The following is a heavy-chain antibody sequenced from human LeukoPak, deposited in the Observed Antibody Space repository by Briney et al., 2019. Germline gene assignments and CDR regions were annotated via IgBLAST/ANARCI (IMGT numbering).Heavy chain of an antibody. D-gene: IGHD4-23*01. J-gene: IGHJ4*02. CDR1: GFTFSNYW. CDR3: AKRADYGGNSYDY. Sequence: GGSLRPSCAASGFTFSNYWMHWVRQAPGKGLVWVSRINSDGTSTSYADSVKGRFTISRDNAKNTLYLQVNSLRTEDTALYHCAKRADYGGNSYDYWGQGTLVTVSS. CDR2: INSDGTST. V-gene: IGHV3-74*01.